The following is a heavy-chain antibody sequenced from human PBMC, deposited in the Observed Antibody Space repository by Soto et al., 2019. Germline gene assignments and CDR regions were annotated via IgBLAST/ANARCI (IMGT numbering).Heavy chain of an antibody. J-gene: IGHJ4*02. D-gene: IGHD3-10*01. Sequence: EVQLLESGGGLVQPGGSLRLSCAASGFTFSSYAMSWVRQAPGKGLEWVSAISGSGGSTYYADSVKGRFTISRDNSKNTLYLQMNSLRVEDTAVYYCAKEPTYGSGSYYQHSDDYWGQGTLVTVSS. V-gene: IGHV3-23*01. CDR3: AKEPTYGSGSYYQHSDDY. CDR1: GFTFSSYA. CDR2: ISGSGGST.